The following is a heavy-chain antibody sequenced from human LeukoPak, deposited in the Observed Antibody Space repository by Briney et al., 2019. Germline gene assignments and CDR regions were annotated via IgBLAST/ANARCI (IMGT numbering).Heavy chain of an antibody. J-gene: IGHJ4*02. CDR1: GFTFTSSA. Sequence: SVKVSCKASGFTFTSSAVQWVRQARGQRLEWIGWIVVGSGNTNYAQKFQERVTITRDMSTSTAYMELSSLRSEDTAVYYCAAARDFWSGYYDPPTTPTFDYWGQGTLVTVSS. CDR3: AAARDFWSGYYDPPTTPTFDY. CDR2: IVVGSGNT. D-gene: IGHD3-3*01. V-gene: IGHV1-58*01.